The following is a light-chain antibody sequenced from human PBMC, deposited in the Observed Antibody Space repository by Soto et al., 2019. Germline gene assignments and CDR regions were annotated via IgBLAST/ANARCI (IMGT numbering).Light chain of an antibody. V-gene: IGLV1-51*02. J-gene: IGLJ2*01. CDR1: SSNIGDKY. CDR3: ETWDLSLSAVV. CDR2: END. Sequence: QSVLTQPPSVSAAPGQKVTISCSGSSSNIGDKYVSWYQQVPGTAPKLLIYENDKRPSEIPDRFSGSKSGTSATLGITGLQTGDEADYYCETWDLSLSAVVFGGGTKLTVL.